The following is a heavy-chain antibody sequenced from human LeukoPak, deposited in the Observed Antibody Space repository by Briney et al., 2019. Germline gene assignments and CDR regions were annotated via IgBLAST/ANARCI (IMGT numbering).Heavy chain of an antibody. Sequence: GGSRRLSCAASGFTVRSNYMSWVRQAPGKGLEWVSVIYSGGSTYYADSVKGRFTISRDNSKNTLYLQMNSLRAEDTAVYYCASRRGYSYGLSNWGQGTLVTVSS. V-gene: IGHV3-53*01. CDR2: IYSGGST. J-gene: IGHJ4*02. CDR3: ASRRGYSYGLSN. CDR1: GFTVRSNY. D-gene: IGHD5-18*01.